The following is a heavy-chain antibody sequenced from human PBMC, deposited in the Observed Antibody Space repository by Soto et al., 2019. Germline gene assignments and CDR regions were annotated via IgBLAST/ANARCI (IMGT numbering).Heavy chain of an antibody. CDR3: XXXXXXXXXXXXDV. CDR1: GFTFSSYG. Sequence: QVQLVESGGGVVQPGRSLRLSCAASGFTFSSYGMXXXXXXXXXXXXWVAVISYDGSNKYYADSVKGRFTISRDNSKXXXXXXXXXXXXXXXXXXXXXXXXXXXXXXXXDVWGQGTTVTVSS. CDR2: ISYDGSNK. J-gene: IGHJ6*02. V-gene: IGHV3-30*03.